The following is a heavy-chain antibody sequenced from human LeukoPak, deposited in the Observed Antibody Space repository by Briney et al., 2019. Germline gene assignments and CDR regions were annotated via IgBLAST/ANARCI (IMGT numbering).Heavy chain of an antibody. Sequence: SVKVSCKASGGTFSSYTISWVRQVPGQGLEWMGRIIPILGIANYAQKFQGRVTITADKSTSTAYMELSSLRSEDTAVYYCARDIAAAGTGRAFDIWGQGTMVTVSS. CDR1: GGTFSSYT. D-gene: IGHD6-13*01. CDR2: IIPILGIA. V-gene: IGHV1-69*04. J-gene: IGHJ3*02. CDR3: ARDIAAAGTGRAFDI.